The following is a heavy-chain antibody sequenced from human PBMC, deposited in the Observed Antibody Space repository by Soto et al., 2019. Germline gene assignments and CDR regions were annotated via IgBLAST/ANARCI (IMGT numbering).Heavy chain of an antibody. CDR3: ARPIAVLNTWFGAFDI. CDR2: ISYDGSNK. J-gene: IGHJ3*02. CDR1: GFTFSSYA. Sequence: QVQLVESGGGVVQPGRSLRLSCAASGFTFSSYAMHWVRQAPGKGLEWVAVISYDGSNKYYADSVKGRFTISRDNSKNTLYLQMNSLRAEDTAVYYCARPIAVLNTWFGAFDIWGQGTMVTVSS. V-gene: IGHV3-30-3*01. D-gene: IGHD3-10*01.